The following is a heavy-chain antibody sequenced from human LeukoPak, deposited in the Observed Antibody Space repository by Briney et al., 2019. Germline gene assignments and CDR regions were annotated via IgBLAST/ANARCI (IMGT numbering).Heavy chain of an antibody. CDR2: MNPNSGNT. V-gene: IGHV1-8*01. J-gene: IGHJ6*02. CDR1: GYTFTSYD. Sequence: ASVKVSCKASGYTFTSYDINWVRQATGQGLEWMGWMNPNSGNTGYAQKFQGRVTMTRNTSISTAYMELSSLRSEDTAVYYCARVSRTIFGVVTLYYYYGMDVWGQGTTVTVSS. CDR3: ARVSRTIFGVVTLYYYYGMDV. D-gene: IGHD3-3*01.